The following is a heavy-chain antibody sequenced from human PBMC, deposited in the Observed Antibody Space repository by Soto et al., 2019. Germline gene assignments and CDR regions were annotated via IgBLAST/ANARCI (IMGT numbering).Heavy chain of an antibody. Sequence: QVQLVQSGAEVKEPGASVKVSCKASGYTFTGYYMHWVRQAPGQGLEWMGWINSNSGGTNYAQRFQGRVTMTRDTSISTAYMELGWLRSDDTAVYYCARGGFTSDYGSGRERHWGQGTLVTVSS. D-gene: IGHD3-10*01. V-gene: IGHV1-2*02. CDR3: ARGGFTSDYGSGRERH. J-gene: IGHJ1*01. CDR1: GYTFTGYY. CDR2: INSNSGGT.